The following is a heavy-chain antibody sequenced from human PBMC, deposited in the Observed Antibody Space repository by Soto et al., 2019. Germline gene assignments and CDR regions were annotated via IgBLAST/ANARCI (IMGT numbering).Heavy chain of an antibody. CDR2: ISSSSSYT. V-gene: IGHV3-11*06. CDR1: GFTFSDYY. D-gene: IGHD3-10*01. CDR3: AREDYGSGSYIY. Sequence: GGSLRLSCAASGFTFSDYYMSWIRQAPGKGLEWVSYISSSSSYTNYADSVKGRFTISRDNAKNSLYLQMNSLRAEDPAVYSCAREDYGSGSYIYWGQGTLVTVYS. J-gene: IGHJ4*02.